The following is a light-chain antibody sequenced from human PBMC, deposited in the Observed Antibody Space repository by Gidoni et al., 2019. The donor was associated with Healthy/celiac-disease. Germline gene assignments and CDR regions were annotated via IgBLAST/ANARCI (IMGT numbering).Light chain of an antibody. V-gene: IGKV1-39*01. CDR1: QSISSY. Sequence: DIQMTQSPSSLSASVGDRVTITCRASQSISSYLNWYQQKPGKAPKLLIYAASSLQSGVPSRFSGSGSGTYFTLTISSLQPEDFATYYCQPSYRTPLTFGGGTKVEIK. J-gene: IGKJ4*01. CDR2: AAS. CDR3: QPSYRTPLT.